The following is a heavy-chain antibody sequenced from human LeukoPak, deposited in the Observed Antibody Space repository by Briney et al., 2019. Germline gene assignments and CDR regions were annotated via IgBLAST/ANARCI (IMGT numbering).Heavy chain of an antibody. Sequence: SETLSLTCTVSGYSISSGYYWGWIRQPPGKGLEWIGSIYHSGSTYYNPSLKSRVTISVDTSKNQFSLKLSSVTAADTAVYYCARIYGILNWFDPWGQGTLVTVSS. V-gene: IGHV4-38-2*02. CDR1: GYSISSGYY. CDR3: ARIYGILNWFDP. D-gene: IGHD3-10*01. CDR2: IYHSGST. J-gene: IGHJ5*02.